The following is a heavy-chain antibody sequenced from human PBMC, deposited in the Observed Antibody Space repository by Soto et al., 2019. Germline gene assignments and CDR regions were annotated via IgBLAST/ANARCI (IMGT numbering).Heavy chain of an antibody. V-gene: IGHV3-74*03. J-gene: IGHJ4*02. CDR1: GFTFGDYW. CDR3: ATAEVDY. Sequence: PXGSLILSCSASGFTFGDYWMHWVRQPPGKGPEWVSRMTGDGRTTQYADSVKGRFTASRDNAKSTLYLQMNSLRAEDTAVYYCATAEVDYWGPGTLVTVSS. CDR2: MTGDGRTT.